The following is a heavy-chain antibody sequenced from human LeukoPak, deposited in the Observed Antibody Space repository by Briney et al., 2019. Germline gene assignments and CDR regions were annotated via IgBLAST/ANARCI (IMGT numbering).Heavy chain of an antibody. CDR2: IDTTSSSK. V-gene: IGHV3-48*01. Sequence: GGSLRLSCPASGFSFSSYAMNWVRQAPGKALEWISYIDTTSSSKYYADSVKGRFTISRDNAKNSLFLQMNSLRTEDTAVYFCARDFTHGWFDPWGQGTLVTVSS. J-gene: IGHJ5*02. D-gene: IGHD2-15*01. CDR3: ARDFTHGWFDP. CDR1: GFSFSSYA.